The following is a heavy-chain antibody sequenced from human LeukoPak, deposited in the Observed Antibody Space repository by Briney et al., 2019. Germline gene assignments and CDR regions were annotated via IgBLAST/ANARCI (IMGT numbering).Heavy chain of an antibody. J-gene: IGHJ6*04. Sequence: PGGSLSLSCAASGFTFSSYWMHWVRQAPGKGLVWVSRINSDGSSTSYADSVKGRFTISRDNAKNTLYLQMNSLRAEDTAVYYCARVYYGSGSYTGPYWYGMDVWGKGTTVTVSS. CDR1: GFTFSSYW. V-gene: IGHV3-74*01. D-gene: IGHD3-10*01. CDR2: INSDGSST. CDR3: ARVYYGSGSYTGPYWYGMDV.